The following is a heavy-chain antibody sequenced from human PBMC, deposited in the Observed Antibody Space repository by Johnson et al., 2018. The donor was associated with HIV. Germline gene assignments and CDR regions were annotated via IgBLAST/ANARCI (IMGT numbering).Heavy chain of an antibody. V-gene: IGHV3-30*04. D-gene: IGHD2-8*01. CDR2: TSYDESDK. Sequence: QVQLVESGGGVVQPGTSLILSCAASGFTFSYYSMHWVRQAPGKGLEWVALTSYDESDKFYADSVKGRFIISRDNPRNTLYLQMNGLRAEDTAVYYCAKGTNGQSWVFDIWGQGTVVTVSS. CDR1: GFTFSYYS. J-gene: IGHJ3*02. CDR3: AKGTNGQSWVFDI.